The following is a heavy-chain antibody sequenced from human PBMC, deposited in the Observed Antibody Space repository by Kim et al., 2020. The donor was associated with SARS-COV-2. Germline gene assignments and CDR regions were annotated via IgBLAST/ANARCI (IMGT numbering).Heavy chain of an antibody. V-gene: IGHV4-59*08. Sequence: SETLSLTCTVSGGSISSYYWSWIRQPPGKGLEWIGYIYYSGSTNYNPSLKSRVTISVDTSKNQFSLKLSSVTAADTAVYYCARLGYYYDSSGYYGGSYYYYYGMDVWGQGTTVTVSS. CDR1: GGSISSYY. D-gene: IGHD3-22*01. J-gene: IGHJ6*02. CDR2: IYYSGST. CDR3: ARLGYYYDSSGYYGGSYYYYYGMDV.